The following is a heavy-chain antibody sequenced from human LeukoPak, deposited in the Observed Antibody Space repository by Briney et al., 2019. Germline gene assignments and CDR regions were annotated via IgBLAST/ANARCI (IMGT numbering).Heavy chain of an antibody. V-gene: IGHV3-30*02. D-gene: IGHD3-10*01. J-gene: IGHJ4*02. CDR2: IGYDGRNK. CDR1: GFTFSSYS. Sequence: GGSLRLSCAASGFTFSSYSMNWVRQAPGKGLEWVTFIGYDGRNKYYADSVKGRFTISRDNSKNTLYLQMNSLRAEDTAVYYCAKDNAYYYADYWGQGTLVTVSS. CDR3: AKDNAYYYADY.